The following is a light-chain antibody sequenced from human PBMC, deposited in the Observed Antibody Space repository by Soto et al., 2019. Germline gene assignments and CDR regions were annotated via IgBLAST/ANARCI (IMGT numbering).Light chain of an antibody. CDR3: KSYAGSNTYV. CDR2: TNT. J-gene: IGLJ1*01. CDR1: SSNIGSGYD. V-gene: IGLV1-40*01. Sequence: QSVLTQPPSVSGAPGQRVTISCTGSSSNIGSGYDVHWYHQLPGTAPKLLIYTNTNRPSGVPDRVSGSKSGTSASLAITGLQAEDEADYFCKSYAGSNTYVFGSGTKVTVL.